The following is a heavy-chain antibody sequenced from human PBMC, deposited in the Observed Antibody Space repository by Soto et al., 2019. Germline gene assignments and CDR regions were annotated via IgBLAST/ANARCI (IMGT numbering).Heavy chain of an antibody. CDR1: GFTFSSYA. D-gene: IGHD3-22*01. CDR2: ISGSGGST. J-gene: IGHJ4*01. CDR3: AKGRYIYYYDSSGYRDY. V-gene: IGHV3-23*01. Sequence: GGSLRLSCAASGFTFSSYAMSWVRQAPGKGLEWVSVISGSGGSTYYADSVKGRFTISRDNAKNTLYLQMNSLRAEDTDVYYCAKGRYIYYYDSSGYRDYWGHGTLVTVSS.